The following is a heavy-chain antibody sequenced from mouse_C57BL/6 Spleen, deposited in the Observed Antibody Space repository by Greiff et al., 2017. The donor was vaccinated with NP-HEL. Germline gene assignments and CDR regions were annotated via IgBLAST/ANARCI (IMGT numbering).Heavy chain of an antibody. V-gene: IGHV1-62-2*01. D-gene: IGHD1-1*01. CDR1: GYTFTEYT. Sequence: VQLQQSGAELVKPGASVKLSCKASGYTFTEYTIHWVKQRSGQGLEWIGWFYPGSGSIKYNEKFKDKATLTADKSSSTGYMELSRLTSEDSAVYFCARHEYRTTVVATDYFDYWGQGTTLTVAS. CDR2: FYPGSGSI. CDR3: ARHEYRTTVVATDYFDY. J-gene: IGHJ2*01.